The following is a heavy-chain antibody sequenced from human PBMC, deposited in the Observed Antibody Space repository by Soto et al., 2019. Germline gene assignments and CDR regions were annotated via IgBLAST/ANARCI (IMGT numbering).Heavy chain of an antibody. CDR1: GFTFSSYG. Sequence: HPGGSLRLSCAASGFTFSSYGMHWVRQAPGKGLEWVAVISYDGSNKYYADSVKGRFTISRDNSKNTLYLQMNSLRAEDTAVYYCAKDAYYDFWTSNYFDYWGQGTLVTVSS. CDR3: AKDAYYDFWTSNYFDY. V-gene: IGHV3-30*18. J-gene: IGHJ4*02. CDR2: ISYDGSNK. D-gene: IGHD3-3*01.